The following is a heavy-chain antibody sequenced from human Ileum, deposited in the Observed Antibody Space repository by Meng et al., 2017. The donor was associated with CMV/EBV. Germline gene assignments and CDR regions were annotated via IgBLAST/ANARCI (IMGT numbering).Heavy chain of an antibody. V-gene: IGHV3-11*01. D-gene: IGHD3-3*01. J-gene: IGHJ4*02. Sequence: GESLKISCAASGFTFSDYYMSWIRQAPGKGLEWVSYISSSGSTIYYADSVKGRFTISRDNAKNSLYLQMNSLRAEDTAVYYCARDHYDFWSGYYDYWGQGTLVTVSS. CDR3: ARDHYDFWSGYYDY. CDR1: GFTFSDYY. CDR2: ISSSGSTI.